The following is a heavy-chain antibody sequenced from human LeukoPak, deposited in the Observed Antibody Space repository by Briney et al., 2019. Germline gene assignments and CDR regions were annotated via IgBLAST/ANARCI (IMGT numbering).Heavy chain of an antibody. CDR3: ARGGLSMAKYFQH. CDR1: GGSISSGGYY. D-gene: IGHD2/OR15-2a*01. J-gene: IGHJ1*01. V-gene: IGHV4-30-2*01. CDR2: IYHSGST. Sequence: SQTLSLTCTVSGGSISSGGYYWSWIRQPPGKGLEWIGYIYHSGSTYYNPPLKSRVTISVDRSKNQFSLKLSSVTAADTAVYYCARGGLSMAKYFQHWGQGTLVTVSS.